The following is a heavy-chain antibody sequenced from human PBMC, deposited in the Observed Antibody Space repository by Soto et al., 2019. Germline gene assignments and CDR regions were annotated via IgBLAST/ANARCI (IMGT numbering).Heavy chain of an antibody. Sequence: VQLVEAGGGLVKPGGYLRLSCAASGFTFSNAWMNWVRQAPGKGLEWVGRVKSKTDGGTTDYAAPVKGRFTISRHDSKNTLYLQMNSLKTEDTPVYYCTSTKLRFLETTDAFDIWGQGTMVTVSS. CDR3: TSTKLRFLETTDAFDI. J-gene: IGHJ3*02. V-gene: IGHV3-15*07. D-gene: IGHD3-3*01. CDR1: GFTFSNAW. CDR2: VKSKTDGGTT.